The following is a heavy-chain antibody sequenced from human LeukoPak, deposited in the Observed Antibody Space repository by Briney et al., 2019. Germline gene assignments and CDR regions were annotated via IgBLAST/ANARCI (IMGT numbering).Heavy chain of an antibody. J-gene: IGHJ4*02. CDR3: AREKPQYSSSWYTVGSIYYFDY. V-gene: IGHV4-4*07. D-gene: IGHD6-13*01. CDR1: GGSISSYY. Sequence: SETLSLTCTVSGGSISSYYWSWIQQPAGKGLEWIGRIYTSGSTNYNPSLKSRVTMSVDTSKNQFSLKLSSVTAADTAVYYCAREKPQYSSSWYTVGSIYYFDYWGQGTLVTVSS. CDR2: IYTSGST.